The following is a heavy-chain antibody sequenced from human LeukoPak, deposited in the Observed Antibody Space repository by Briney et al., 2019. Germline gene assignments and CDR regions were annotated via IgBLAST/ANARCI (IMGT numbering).Heavy chain of an antibody. V-gene: IGHV3-30*04. J-gene: IGHJ4*02. CDR1: GFTFSSYA. D-gene: IGHD2-21*02. Sequence: GGSLRLSCAASGFTFSSYAMHWVRQAPGKGLEWVAVISYDGSNKYYADSVKGRFTISRDNSKNTLYLQMNSLRAEDTAVYYCARDEAYCGGDCYFYWGQGILVTVSS. CDR3: ARDEAYCGGDCYFY. CDR2: ISYDGSNK.